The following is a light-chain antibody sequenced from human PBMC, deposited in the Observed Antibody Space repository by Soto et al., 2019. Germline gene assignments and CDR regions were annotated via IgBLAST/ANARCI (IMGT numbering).Light chain of an antibody. V-gene: IGKV3-15*01. J-gene: IGKJ1*01. Sequence: EIVMTQSPATLSVSPGERATPSCRASQSVTIYLAWYQQKPGQAPRLLIYSASTRATGIPARFSGSGSGTEFTLTISSLQSEDFAVYYCQQYNNWPRTFGQGTKV. CDR2: SAS. CDR3: QQYNNWPRT. CDR1: QSVTIY.